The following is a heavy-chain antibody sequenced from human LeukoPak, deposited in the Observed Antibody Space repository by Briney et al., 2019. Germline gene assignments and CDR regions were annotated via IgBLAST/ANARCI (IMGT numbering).Heavy chain of an antibody. CDR1: GFTFSSYA. Sequence: GGSLRLSCAASGFTFSSYAMHWVRQAPGKGLEWVAVISYDGSNKYYADSVKGRFTISRDNSKNTLYLQMNSLRAEDTAVYYCARDFDSSGYYYVGYFDYWGRGTLVTVSS. CDR2: ISYDGSNK. V-gene: IGHV3-30*04. J-gene: IGHJ4*02. CDR3: ARDFDSSGYYYVGYFDY. D-gene: IGHD3-22*01.